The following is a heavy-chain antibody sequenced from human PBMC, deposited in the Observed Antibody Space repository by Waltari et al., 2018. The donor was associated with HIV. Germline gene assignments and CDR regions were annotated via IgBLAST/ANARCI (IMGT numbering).Heavy chain of an antibody. Sequence: EVQLVASGGGLVQPGGSLRLSCAASGFTSRSYWMHWVRQAPGKGLLWVSCISSDGSTTNYADSVKGRLTISRDNAKNTLYLQMNSLRADDTAVYYCARENTMTYYDALDIWGQGTMVTVSS. CDR3: ARENTMTYYDALDI. CDR1: GFTSRSYW. CDR2: ISSDGSTT. D-gene: IGHD4-17*01. J-gene: IGHJ3*02. V-gene: IGHV3-74*01.